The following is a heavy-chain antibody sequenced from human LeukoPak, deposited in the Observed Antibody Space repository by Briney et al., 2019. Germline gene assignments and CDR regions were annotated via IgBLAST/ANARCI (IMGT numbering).Heavy chain of an antibody. CDR1: GFTFSSYG. CDR2: ISYDGSNK. D-gene: IGHD3-22*01. CDR3: AKAALGITMIVVAPPDL. Sequence: QAGGSLRLSCAASGFTFSSYGMHWVRQAPGKWLEWVAVISYDGSNKYYADSVKGRFTISRDNSKNTLYLQMNSLRAEDTAVYYCAKAALGITMIVVAPPDLWGQGTLVTVSS. J-gene: IGHJ4*02. V-gene: IGHV3-30*18.